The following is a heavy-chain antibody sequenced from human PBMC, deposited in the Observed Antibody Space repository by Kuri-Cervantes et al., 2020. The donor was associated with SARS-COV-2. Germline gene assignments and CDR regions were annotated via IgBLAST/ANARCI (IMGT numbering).Heavy chain of an antibody. J-gene: IGHJ4*02. CDR2: INHSGST. D-gene: IGHD3-3*01. CDR3: ARDRGIRDFWSGYYNDY. V-gene: IGHV4-34*01. Sequence: GSLRLSCAVYGGSFSGYYWSWIRQPPGKGLEWIGEINHSGSTNYNPSLKSRVTISVDTSKNQFSLKLSSVTAADTAVYYCARDRGIRDFWSGYYNDYWGLGTLVTVSS. CDR1: GGSFSGYY.